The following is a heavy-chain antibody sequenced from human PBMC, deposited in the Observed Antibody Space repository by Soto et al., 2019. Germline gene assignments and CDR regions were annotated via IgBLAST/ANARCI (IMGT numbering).Heavy chain of an antibody. D-gene: IGHD4-17*01. CDR2: IYYSGST. Sequence: QVQLQESGPGLVKPSQTLSLTCTVSGGSISSGGYYWSWIRQHPGKGLEWIGYIYYSGSTYYNPSLKRRVTISVDTSKNQFSLKLSSVTAADTAVYYCATNYGDYAPYYYYGMDVWGQGTTVTVSS. CDR3: ATNYGDYAPYYYYGMDV. V-gene: IGHV4-31*03. J-gene: IGHJ6*02. CDR1: GGSISSGGYY.